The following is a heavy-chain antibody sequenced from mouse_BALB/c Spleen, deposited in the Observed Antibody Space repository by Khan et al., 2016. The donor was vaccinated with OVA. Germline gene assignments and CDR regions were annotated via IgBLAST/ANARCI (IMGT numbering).Heavy chain of an antibody. CDR1: GFSLTDYG. V-gene: IGHV2-6-1*01. CDR2: IWSDGST. Sequence: QVQLKESGPGLVAPSQSLSITCTISGFSLTDYGVHWLRQPPGKGLEWLVVIWSDGSTTYNSTLKSRLIISKDNSKSQIFLKMNSLQTDDTAMYYCARQPYYHYYIMDYRGQGTSVTVSS. CDR3: ARQPYYHYYIMDY. D-gene: IGHD2-10*01. J-gene: IGHJ4*01.